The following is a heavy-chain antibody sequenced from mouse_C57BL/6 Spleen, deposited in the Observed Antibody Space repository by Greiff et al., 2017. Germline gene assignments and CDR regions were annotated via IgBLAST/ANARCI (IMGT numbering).Heavy chain of an antibody. CDR2: ISSGCSYT. V-gene: IGHV5-6*01. J-gene: IGHJ2*01. CDR1: GFTFSSYG. CDR3: ARQELTGSFDY. Sequence: EVQGVESGGDLVKPGGSLTLSCAASGFTFSSYGMSWVRQTPDKRLEWVATISSGCSYTYYPDSVKGRFTISGVNAKNTLYLQMSSLKSADTTMYYCARQELTGSFDYWDQGTTLTVSS. D-gene: IGHD4-1*01.